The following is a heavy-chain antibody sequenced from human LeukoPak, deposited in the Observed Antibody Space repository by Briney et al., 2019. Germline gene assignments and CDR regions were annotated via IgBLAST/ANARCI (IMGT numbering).Heavy chain of an antibody. CDR1: GYSISNDYY. Sequence: ASETLSLTCVVSGYSISNDYYWGWIRQPPGKGLEWIGNIYHSGGSYYNPPLKSRVTMSVDTSKNQFSLKLSSVTAADTAVYYCAREYYYDSSGYYWEWGQGTLVTVSS. CDR2: IYHSGGS. V-gene: IGHV4-38-2*02. J-gene: IGHJ4*02. D-gene: IGHD3-22*01. CDR3: AREYYYDSSGYYWE.